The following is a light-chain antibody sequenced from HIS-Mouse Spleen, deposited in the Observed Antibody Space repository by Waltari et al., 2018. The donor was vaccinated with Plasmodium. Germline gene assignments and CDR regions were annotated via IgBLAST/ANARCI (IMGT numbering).Light chain of an antibody. Sequence: SYELTQPPSASLSHGPTARSTCSGDGLPNTYACWYQQKSGQAPVLVIYEESKRPPGIPERFSGSSSGTMATLTISGAQVEDEADYYCYSTDSSGNHRVFGGGTKLTVL. CDR2: EES. CDR1: GLPNTY. CDR3: YSTDSSGNHRV. V-gene: IGLV3-10*01. J-gene: IGLJ3*02.